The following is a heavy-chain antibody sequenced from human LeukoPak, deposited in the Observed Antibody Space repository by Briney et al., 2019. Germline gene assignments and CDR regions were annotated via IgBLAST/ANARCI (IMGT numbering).Heavy chain of an antibody. V-gene: IGHV4-4*09. CDR3: ARLTRLSTSPDRYYLDY. CDR2: IYTSGGT. J-gene: IGHJ4*02. CDR1: GDSISRYY. D-gene: IGHD6-6*01. Sequence: VKPSETLSLTCTVSGDSISRYYWSWIRQPPGKGLEGIGYIYTSGGTNYIPSLKGRVTISIDPSKNQFSLKLSSVTAADSAVYYCARLTRLSTSPDRYYLDYWGQGTLVTVSS.